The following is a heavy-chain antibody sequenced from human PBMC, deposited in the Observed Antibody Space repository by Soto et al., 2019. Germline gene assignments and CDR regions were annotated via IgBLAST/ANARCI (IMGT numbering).Heavy chain of an antibody. D-gene: IGHD2-2*01. V-gene: IGHV4-39*01. CDR3: ARDIVVVPAGYYYYYGMDV. CDR1: GGSISSSSYY. Sequence: PSETLSLTCTVSGGSISSSSYYWGWIRQPPGKGLEWIGSIYYSGSTYYNPSLKSRVTISVDTSKNQFSLKLSSVTAADTAVYYCARDIVVVPAGYYYYYGMDVWGQGTTVTGS. J-gene: IGHJ6*02. CDR2: IYYSGST.